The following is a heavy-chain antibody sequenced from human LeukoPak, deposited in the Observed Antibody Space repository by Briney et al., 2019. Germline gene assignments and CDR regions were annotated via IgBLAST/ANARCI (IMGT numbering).Heavy chain of an antibody. D-gene: IGHD5-24*01. J-gene: IGHJ3*02. CDR1: GGSISSSSYY. CDR3: AREVRDGYNSYAFDI. V-gene: IGHV4-39*02. Sequence: SSETLSLTCTVSGGSISSSSYYWGWIRQPPGKGLEWIGSIYYSGSTYYNPSLKSRVTISVDTSKNQFSLKLSSVTAADTAVYYCAREVRDGYNSYAFDIWGQGTMVTVSS. CDR2: IYYSGST.